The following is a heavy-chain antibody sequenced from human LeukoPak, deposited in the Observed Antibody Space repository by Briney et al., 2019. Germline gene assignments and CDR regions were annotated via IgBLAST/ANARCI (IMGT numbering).Heavy chain of an antibody. Sequence: ASVKVSCTASGGTFSNYAISWVRQAPGQGLEWMGGIITNYGTTNYAQKYQGRVTITADESTTTVYMELSSLRSEDMAVYYCARPRTYYDFWRGYPPFDYWGQGTLVTVSS. CDR2: IITNYGTT. J-gene: IGHJ4*02. CDR3: ARPRTYYDFWRGYPPFDY. CDR1: GGTFSNYA. V-gene: IGHV1-69*13. D-gene: IGHD3-3*01.